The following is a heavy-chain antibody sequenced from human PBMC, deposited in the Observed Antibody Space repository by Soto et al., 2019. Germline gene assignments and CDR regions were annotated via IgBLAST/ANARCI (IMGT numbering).Heavy chain of an antibody. V-gene: IGHV1-46*01. J-gene: IGHJ5*02. CDR1: GYTFTSYH. CDR2: INPSGGST. D-gene: IGHD3-22*01. CDR3: ARGVPTYYYDTSGSRFDP. Sequence: ASVKVSCKASGYTFTSYHMHWVRQAPGQGLEWMGKINPSGGSTSYAQKFQGRVTMTRDTSTSTLYMELSSLRSEDTAVYYCARGVPTYYYDTSGSRFDPWGQGTLVTVSS.